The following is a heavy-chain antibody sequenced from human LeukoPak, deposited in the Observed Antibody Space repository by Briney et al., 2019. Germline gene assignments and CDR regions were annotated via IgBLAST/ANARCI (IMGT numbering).Heavy chain of an antibody. CDR3: AREQAVGDRHQKLFDY. CDR1: GYTFTGHY. V-gene: IGHV1-2*02. Sequence: ASVKVSCRASGYTFTGHYMHWVRQAPGQGLEWMGWINPNSGVTNYAQKFQGRVTMTRDTPISTAYMELSRLRSDDTAVYYCAREQAVGDRHQKLFDYWGQGTLVTVSS. D-gene: IGHD3-10*01. CDR2: INPNSGVT. J-gene: IGHJ4*02.